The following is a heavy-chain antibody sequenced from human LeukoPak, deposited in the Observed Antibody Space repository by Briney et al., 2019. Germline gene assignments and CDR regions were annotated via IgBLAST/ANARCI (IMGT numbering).Heavy chain of an antibody. CDR3: ASGDSSSCDY. CDR2: INPNSGGT. CDR1: EYTFIGYY. J-gene: IGHJ4*02. V-gene: IGHV1-2*02. Sequence: GASVKVSCKAFEYTFIGYYLHWVRQAPGQELEWMGWINPNSGGTNYAQKFQGRVTMTRDTSISTAYMELSRLRSDDTAVYYCASGDSSSCDYWGQGTLVTVSS. D-gene: IGHD6-13*01.